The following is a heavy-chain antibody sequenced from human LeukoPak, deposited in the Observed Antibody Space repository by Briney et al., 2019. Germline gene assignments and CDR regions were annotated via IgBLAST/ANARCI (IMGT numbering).Heavy chain of an antibody. D-gene: IGHD3-10*01. J-gene: IGHJ5*02. Sequence: SETLSLTCTVSGGSISSYYWSWIRQPPGKGLEWIGYIYYSGSTNYNPSLKSRVTISVDTSKNQFSLKLSSVTAADTAVYYCARGTLWFGANWFDPWGQGTLVTVSS. CDR2: IYYSGST. CDR1: GGSISSYY. V-gene: IGHV4-59*01. CDR3: ARGTLWFGANWFDP.